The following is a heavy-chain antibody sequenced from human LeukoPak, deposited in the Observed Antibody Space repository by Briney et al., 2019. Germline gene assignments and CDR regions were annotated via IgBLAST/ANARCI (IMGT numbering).Heavy chain of an antibody. CDR2: ISAYNGNT. V-gene: IGHV1-18*01. J-gene: IGHJ4*02. D-gene: IGHD3-9*01. Sequence: ASVKVSCKASGGTFSSYAISWVRQAPGQGLEWMGWISAYNGNTNCAQKLQGRVTMTTDTSTSTAYMELRSLRSDDTAVYYCAGNLRYFDWLEYWGQGTLVTVSS. CDR1: GGTFSSYA. CDR3: AGNLRYFDWLEY.